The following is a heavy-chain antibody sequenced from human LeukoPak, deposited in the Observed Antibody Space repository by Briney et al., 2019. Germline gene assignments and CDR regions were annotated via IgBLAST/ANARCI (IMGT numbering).Heavy chain of an antibody. Sequence: WIGYIYHSGSTFYNPSLKSRITISVDRSKNQFSLKLNSVTAADTAVFYCARYSSSSVRFDYWGQGTLVTVSS. CDR3: ARYSSSSVRFDY. CDR2: IYHSGST. V-gene: IGHV4-30-2*01. J-gene: IGHJ4*02. D-gene: IGHD6-6*01.